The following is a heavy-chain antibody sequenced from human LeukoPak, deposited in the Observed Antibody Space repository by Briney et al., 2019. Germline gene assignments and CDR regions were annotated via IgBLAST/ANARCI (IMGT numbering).Heavy chain of an antibody. D-gene: IGHD3-22*01. CDR1: GYTFTSYG. CDR3: ARAVRPFDSSGYYTDYYYYMDV. CDR2: ISAYNGNT. J-gene: IGHJ6*03. V-gene: IGHV1-18*01. Sequence: VSVKVSCKASGYTFTSYGISWVRQAPGQGLEWMGWISAYNGNTNYAQELQGRVTMTTDTSTSTAYMELRSLRSDDTAVYYCARAVRPFDSSGYYTDYYYYMDVWGKGTTVTVSS.